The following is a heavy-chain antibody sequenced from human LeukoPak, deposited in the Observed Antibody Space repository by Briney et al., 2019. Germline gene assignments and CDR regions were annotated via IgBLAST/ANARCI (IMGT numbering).Heavy chain of an antibody. V-gene: IGHV3-23*01. CDR3: AKDRTWGLDY. CDR2: ISGNGGTT. J-gene: IGHJ4*02. Sequence: GGSLRLSCTVSGSAVSSNYMSWVRQAPGKGLEWVSAISGNGGTTYYSDSVKGRFTISRDNSKNTLYLQMNSLRAEDTAVYYCAKDRTWGLDYWGQGTLVTVSS. CDR1: GSAVSSNY. D-gene: IGHD7-27*01.